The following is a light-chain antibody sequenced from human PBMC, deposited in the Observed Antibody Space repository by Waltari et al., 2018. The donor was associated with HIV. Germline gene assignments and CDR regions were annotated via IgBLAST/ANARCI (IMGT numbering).Light chain of an antibody. Sequence: QSALTQPPSVSGSLGQSVTISCTGTSSDIGAYNRLAWYQQSPGTAPKLRIYEVTHRPSGVPVRFSGYKSGNTASLAIPGLQADDEADYYCSSYTTSSTWVFGGGTKLTVL. V-gene: IGLV2-18*02. J-gene: IGLJ3*02. CDR3: SSYTTSSTWV. CDR1: SSDIGAYNR. CDR2: EVT.